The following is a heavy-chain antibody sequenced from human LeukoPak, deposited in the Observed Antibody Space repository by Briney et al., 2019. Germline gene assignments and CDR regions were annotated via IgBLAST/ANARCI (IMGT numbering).Heavy chain of an antibody. J-gene: IGHJ4*02. Sequence: SETLSLTCTVSGGSISSYYWSWIRQPPGKGLEWIGYIYYSGSTYYNPSLKSRVTISVDRSKNQFSLKLSSVTAADTAVYYCARVYLRGGFLEWLSPFYFDYWGQGTLVTVSS. CDR2: IYYSGST. V-gene: IGHV4-59*12. CDR1: GGSISSYY. CDR3: ARVYLRGGFLEWLSPFYFDY. D-gene: IGHD3-3*01.